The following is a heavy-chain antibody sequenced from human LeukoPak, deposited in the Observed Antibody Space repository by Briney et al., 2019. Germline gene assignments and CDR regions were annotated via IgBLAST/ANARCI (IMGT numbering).Heavy chain of an antibody. CDR2: ISAYNGNT. D-gene: IGHD3-22*01. CDR3: ARDGLEYYYDSSGYYFSDY. Sequence: ASVKVYCKASGYTFTSYGISWVRQAPGQGLEWMGWISAYNGNTNYAQKLQGRVTMTTDTSTSTVYMELRSLRSDDTAVYYCARDGLEYYYDSSGYYFSDYWGQGTLVTVSS. J-gene: IGHJ4*02. V-gene: IGHV1-18*01. CDR1: GYTFTSYG.